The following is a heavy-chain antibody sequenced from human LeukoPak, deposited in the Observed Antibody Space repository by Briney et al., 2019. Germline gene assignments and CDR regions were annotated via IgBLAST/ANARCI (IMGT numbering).Heavy chain of an antibody. CDR1: GYTFTSYG. CDR3: ARDLNPFSSGYYKDY. V-gene: IGHV1-18*01. J-gene: IGHJ4*02. Sequence: ASVKVSCKASGYTFTSYGISWVRQAPGQGLEWMGWISAYNGNTNYAQKLQGRVTMTTDTSTSTAYMELRSLRSDDTAVYYCARDLNPFSSGYYKDYWGQGTLVTVSP. D-gene: IGHD3-22*01. CDR2: ISAYNGNT.